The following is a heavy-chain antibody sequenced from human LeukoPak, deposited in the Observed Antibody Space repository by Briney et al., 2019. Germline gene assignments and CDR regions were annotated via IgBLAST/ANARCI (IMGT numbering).Heavy chain of an antibody. CDR2: TYYRFSWYN. CDR3: ARQGRSGASYSCLYA. Sequence: SQTLSLTCALSGHSLSSISAAWNWIRQSPSRGLEWLGRTYYRFSWYNDYTLSLRGPITVDPDTSKNQFSLQLNAVTPEDTAMYYCARQGRSGASYSCLYASGQGTPVSVSS. CDR1: GHSLSSISAA. D-gene: IGHD1-26*01. V-gene: IGHV6-1*01. J-gene: IGHJ5*02.